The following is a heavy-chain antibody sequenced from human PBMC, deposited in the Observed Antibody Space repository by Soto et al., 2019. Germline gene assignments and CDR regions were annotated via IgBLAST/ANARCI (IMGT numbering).Heavy chain of an antibody. J-gene: IGHJ4*02. Sequence: NPSETLSLTCAVYGGSFSGYYWSWIRQPPGKGLEWIGEINHSGSTNYNPSLKSRVTISVDTSKNQFSLKLSSVTAADTAVYYCSRGRRTAVTIDYWGQGTLVTVSS. CDR1: GGSFSGYY. CDR3: SRGRRTAVTIDY. CDR2: INHSGST. V-gene: IGHV4-34*01. D-gene: IGHD4-17*01.